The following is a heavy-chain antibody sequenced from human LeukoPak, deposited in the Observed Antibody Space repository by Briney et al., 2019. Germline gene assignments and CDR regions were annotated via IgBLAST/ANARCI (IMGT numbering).Heavy chain of an antibody. V-gene: IGHV3-7*01. Sequence: QTGGSLRLSCAASGFTFSSSWMTWVRQAPGKGLEWVANIKQDGSVRNYVDSVKGRFTISRDNAKNSLYLQMNSLRAEDTAVYYCARGRIAARPRFDYWGQGTLVTVSS. J-gene: IGHJ4*02. CDR3: ARGRIAARPRFDY. D-gene: IGHD6-6*01. CDR1: GFTFSSSW. CDR2: IKQDGSVR.